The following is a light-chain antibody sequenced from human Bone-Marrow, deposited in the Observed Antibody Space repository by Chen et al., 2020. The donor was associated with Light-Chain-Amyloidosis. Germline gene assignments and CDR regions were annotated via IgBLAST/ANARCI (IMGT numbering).Light chain of an antibody. V-gene: IGLV2-14*01. CDR1: SSYVGGDNH. CDR3: SSYTITNTLV. Sequence: QSALTQPASVSGSPGQSITISCTGTSSYVGGDNHFSWYQQHPDKAPKLMIYEVTNRPSWVPVRFSGSKSDNTASLTISGLQTEDEDDYFCSSYTITNTLVFGSGTRVTVL. CDR2: EVT. J-gene: IGLJ1*01.